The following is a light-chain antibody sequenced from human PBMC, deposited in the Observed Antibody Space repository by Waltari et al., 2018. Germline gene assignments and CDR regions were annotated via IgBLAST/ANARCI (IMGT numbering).Light chain of an antibody. J-gene: IGKJ4*01. Sequence: EIVLTQSPPTLSLSPGERATLTCRASQSVSSYLAWYQQKPGQAPRLLIYDASNRATGIPARFSGSGSGTDFTLTISSLEPEEFAVYYCQQRSSWPLTFGGGTKVEIK. CDR2: DAS. V-gene: IGKV3-11*01. CDR1: QSVSSY. CDR3: QQRSSWPLT.